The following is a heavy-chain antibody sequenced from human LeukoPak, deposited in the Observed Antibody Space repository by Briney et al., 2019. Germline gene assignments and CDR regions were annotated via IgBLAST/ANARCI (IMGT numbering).Heavy chain of an antibody. J-gene: IGHJ4*02. CDR3: ARDPPYSSSSQGGY. CDR1: GYSISSGYY. CDR2: IYHSGST. D-gene: IGHD6-6*01. V-gene: IGHV4-38-2*02. Sequence: SETLSLTCTVSGYSISSGYYWGWIRQPPGKGLEWIGSIYHSGSTYYNPSLKSRVTISVDTSKNQFSLKLSSVTAADTAVYYCARDPPYSSSSQGGYWGQGTLVTVSS.